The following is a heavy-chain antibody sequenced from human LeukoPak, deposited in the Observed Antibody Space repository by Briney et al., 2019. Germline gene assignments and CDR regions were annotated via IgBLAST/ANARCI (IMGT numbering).Heavy chain of an antibody. CDR2: IGGSGSRR. CDR3: ARDRGSDDPIDY. CDR1: GFTFSSYA. J-gene: IGHJ4*02. V-gene: IGHV3-23*01. D-gene: IGHD2-15*01. Sequence: PGGSLRLSCAASGFTFSSYAMSWVRQAPGKGLEWVSAIGGSGSRRYHADSVKGRFTVSRDNSKNTLYLQMSSLRAEDTAVYYCARDRGSDDPIDYWGQGTPVTVSS.